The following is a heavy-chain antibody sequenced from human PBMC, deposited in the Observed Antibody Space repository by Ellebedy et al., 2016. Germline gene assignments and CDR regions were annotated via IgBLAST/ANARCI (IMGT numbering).Heavy chain of an antibody. D-gene: IGHD2-15*01. J-gene: IGHJ4*02. V-gene: IGHV3-23*01. Sequence: GESLKISXAASGFTFTDYAMRWVRQAPGKGLEWVSAIGSNGIATYYKDSVKGRFTISRDNSKNTLYLQMDSLRAEDTAVYYCAKSGYCSGGRCYVGPSDYWGQGTLVNVSS. CDR3: AKSGYCSGGRCYVGPSDY. CDR1: GFTFTDYA. CDR2: IGSNGIAT.